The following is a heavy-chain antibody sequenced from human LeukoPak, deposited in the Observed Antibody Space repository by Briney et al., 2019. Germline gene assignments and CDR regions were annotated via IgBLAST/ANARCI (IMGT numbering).Heavy chain of an antibody. CDR2: KRSKGNSHAR. J-gene: IGHJ4*02. V-gene: IGHV3-73*01. Sequence: PGGTVRLSCAASGFIFSGCAMLWARQASGKGLEGVGQKRSKGNSHARVYGESVQGRFIISRDDSKIMAYLQMSSLQTDDTAMYYCVRQSGAAIPYVYWRQGTLVTVSS. CDR3: VRQSGAAIPYVY. CDR1: GFIFSGCA. D-gene: IGHD2-2*02.